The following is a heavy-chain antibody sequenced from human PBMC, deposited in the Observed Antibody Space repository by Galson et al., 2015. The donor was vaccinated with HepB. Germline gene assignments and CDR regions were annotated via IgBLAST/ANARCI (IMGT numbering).Heavy chain of an antibody. V-gene: IGHV3-23*01. D-gene: IGHD6-6*01. Sequence: SLRLSCAASGFTFSSYAMTWVRQAPGKGLEWVSGISGSGGTRYYADSVKGRFTISRDNSKNTVYLQMNSLRAEDTAVYYCAKDGHSSSSYNYYGMDVWGQGTTVTVSS. CDR2: ISGSGGTR. CDR3: AKDGHSSSSYNYYGMDV. CDR1: GFTFSSYA. J-gene: IGHJ6*02.